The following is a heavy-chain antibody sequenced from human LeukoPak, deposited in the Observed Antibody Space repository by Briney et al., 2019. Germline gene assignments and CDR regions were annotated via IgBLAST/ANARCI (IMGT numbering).Heavy chain of an antibody. J-gene: IGHJ6*02. D-gene: IGHD3-10*01. CDR2: IDHSDSYT. Sequence: GESLKISCKGSGYSFTSYWISWVRQMPGKSLEWMRRIDHSDSYTNYSPSFQGHVTISADKSISTAYLQWSSLKASDTAMYYCARVLYNGSGSHTPQYYYYGMDVWGQGTTVTVSS. V-gene: IGHV5-10-1*01. CDR1: GYSFTSYW. CDR3: ARVLYNGSGSHTPQYYYYGMDV.